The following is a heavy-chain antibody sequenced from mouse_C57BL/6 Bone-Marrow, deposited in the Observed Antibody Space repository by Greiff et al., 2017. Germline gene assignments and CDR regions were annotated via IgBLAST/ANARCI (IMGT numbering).Heavy chain of an antibody. J-gene: IGHJ2*01. CDR1: GYSFTSYY. Sequence: VQLQQSGPELVKPGASVKISCKASGYSFTSYYIHWVKQRPGQGLEWIGWIYPGSGNTKYNEKFKGKATLTADTSSSTAYMQLSSLTSEDSAVYYCGRSGLLLCDYWGQGTTLTVSS. D-gene: IGHD1-1*02. CDR2: IYPGSGNT. CDR3: GRSGLLLCDY. V-gene: IGHV1-66*01.